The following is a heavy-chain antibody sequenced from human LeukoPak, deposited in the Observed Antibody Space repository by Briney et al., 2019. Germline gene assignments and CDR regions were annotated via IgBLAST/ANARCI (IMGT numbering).Heavy chain of an antibody. J-gene: IGHJ4*02. CDR1: GFTFSNYE. CDR3: ARGERWLTIPGIDY. Sequence: GGSLRLSCAASGFTFSNYEMNWVRQAPGKGLEWVSYINNGGDTIYYADSVKGRFTISRDNAKNSLYLQTNSLRAEDTAVYYCARGERWLTIPGIDYWGQGTLVTVPS. V-gene: IGHV3-48*03. D-gene: IGHD5-24*01. CDR2: INNGGDTI.